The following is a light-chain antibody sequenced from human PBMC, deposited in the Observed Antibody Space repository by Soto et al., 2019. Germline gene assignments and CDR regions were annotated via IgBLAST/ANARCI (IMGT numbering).Light chain of an antibody. J-gene: IGKJ3*01. CDR2: GAS. CDR1: QSVSSN. CDR3: QQYNNWHPAFT. V-gene: IGKV3D-15*01. Sequence: EIVMTQSPATLSVSPGERATLSCRASQSVSSNLAWYRQKPGQAPRFLIYGASTRATGIPARFSGSGSGTEFTLTINSLQSEDFALYYCQQYNNWHPAFTVGPGTKVDIK.